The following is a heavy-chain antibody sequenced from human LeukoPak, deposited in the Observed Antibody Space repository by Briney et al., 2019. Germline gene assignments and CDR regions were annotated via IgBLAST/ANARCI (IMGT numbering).Heavy chain of an antibody. CDR1: GFTFSSYW. D-gene: IGHD3-3*01. V-gene: IGHV3-74*01. Sequence: PGGSLRLSCAASGFTFSSYWMHWVRQAPGKGLGWVLRINSDGSSTNYADSVKGRFTISRDNAKNTLYLQMNSLRAEDTAVYYCARDHEFWSGLVDYWGQGTLVTVSS. J-gene: IGHJ4*02. CDR3: ARDHEFWSGLVDY. CDR2: INSDGSST.